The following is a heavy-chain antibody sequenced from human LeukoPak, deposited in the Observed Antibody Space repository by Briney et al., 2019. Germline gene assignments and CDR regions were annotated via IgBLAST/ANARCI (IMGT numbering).Heavy chain of an antibody. V-gene: IGHV4-34*01. CDR2: INHSGST. Sequence: SETLSLTCAVYGGSFSGYYWSWIRQPPGKGLEWIGEINHSGSTNYNPSLKSRVTISVDTSKNRFSLKLSSVTAADTAVYYCARQQVFYYGSGSPTNWFDPWGQGTLVTVSS. D-gene: IGHD3-10*01. CDR1: GGSFSGYY. CDR3: ARQQVFYYGSGSPTNWFDP. J-gene: IGHJ5*02.